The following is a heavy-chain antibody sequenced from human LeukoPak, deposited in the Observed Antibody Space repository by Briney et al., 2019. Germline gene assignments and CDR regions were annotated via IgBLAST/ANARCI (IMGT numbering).Heavy chain of an antibody. J-gene: IGHJ4*02. CDR3: ARALSGTTDY. CDR2: INPSGGST. V-gene: IGHV1-46*01. D-gene: IGHD1-7*01. Sequence: ASVKVSCKASGYTFTSYAMNWVRQAPGQGLEWMGIINPSGGSTSYAQKFQGRVTMTRDTSTSTVYMELSSLRSEDTAVYYCARALSGTTDYWGQGTLVTVSA. CDR1: GYTFTSYA.